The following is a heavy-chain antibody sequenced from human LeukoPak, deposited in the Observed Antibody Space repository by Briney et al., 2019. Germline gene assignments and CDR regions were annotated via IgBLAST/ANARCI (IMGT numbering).Heavy chain of an antibody. Sequence: GGSLRLSCAASGFTLSNHWMIWVRQAPGKGLECVANIKQDGTEKYYADSVKGRFTISRDNSKNTLYLQMNSLRAEDTAVYYCARDVPMVRGVIDDYWGQGTLVTVSS. CDR2: IKQDGTEK. D-gene: IGHD3-10*01. CDR3: ARDVPMVRGVIDDY. V-gene: IGHV3-7*01. J-gene: IGHJ4*02. CDR1: GFTLSNHW.